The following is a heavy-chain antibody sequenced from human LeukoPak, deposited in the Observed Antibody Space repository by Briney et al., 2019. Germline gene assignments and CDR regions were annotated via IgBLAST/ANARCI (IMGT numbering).Heavy chain of an antibody. CDR3: ARGLLGIDY. J-gene: IGHJ4*02. D-gene: IGHD2-8*02. CDR1: GFTFSSYW. CDR2: INIDGSNT. V-gene: IGHV3-74*01. Sequence: GGSLRLSCAASGFTFSSYWMHWVRHAPGKGLMWVSRINIDGSNTNYADSVEGRFTISRDNAKNTLYLQMNSLRAEDTAVYYCARGLLGIDYWGQGTLVTVSS.